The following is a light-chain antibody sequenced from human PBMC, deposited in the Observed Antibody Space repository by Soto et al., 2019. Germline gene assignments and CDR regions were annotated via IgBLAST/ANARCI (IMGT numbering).Light chain of an antibody. CDR2: DAS. Sequence: DIQMTQSPSTLSASVGDRVTITCRANQSISNWLAWYQQRPGKAPNVLIYDASSLQSGVPSRFSGSGYGREFTLSLSNLQPDDLATYYCQQYNSSPLTFGGGTKVEIK. V-gene: IGKV1-5*01. CDR3: QQYNSSPLT. CDR1: QSISNW. J-gene: IGKJ4*01.